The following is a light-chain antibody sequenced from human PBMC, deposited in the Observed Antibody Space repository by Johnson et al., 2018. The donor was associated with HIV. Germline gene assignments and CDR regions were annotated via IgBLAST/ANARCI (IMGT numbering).Light chain of an antibody. J-gene: IGLJ1*01. V-gene: IGLV1-51*02. CDR1: SSNIGNNY. CDR3: GTWDNSLGAHYV. CDR2: ENN. Sequence: QSVLTQPPSVSAAPGQKVTISCSGSSSNIGNNYVSWYQQLPGTAPKLLIYENNKRPSGIPDRFSGSKSGTSATLGIAGLQTGDEADYYCGTWDNSLGAHYVFGIGTKVPVL.